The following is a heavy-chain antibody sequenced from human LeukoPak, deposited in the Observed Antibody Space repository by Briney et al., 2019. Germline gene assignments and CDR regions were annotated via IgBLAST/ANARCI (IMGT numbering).Heavy chain of an antibody. CDR2: ISYDGSNK. CDR3: AKDGRWLDNKKGVRYYFDY. J-gene: IGHJ4*02. CDR1: GFTFSSYA. V-gene: IGHV3-30*04. Sequence: GGSLRLSCAASGFTFSSYAMHWVRQAPGKGLEWVAVISYDGSNKYYADSVKGRFTISRDNSKNTLYLQMNSLRAEDTAVYYCAKDGRWLDNKKGVRYYFDYWGQGTLVTVSS. D-gene: IGHD5-12*01.